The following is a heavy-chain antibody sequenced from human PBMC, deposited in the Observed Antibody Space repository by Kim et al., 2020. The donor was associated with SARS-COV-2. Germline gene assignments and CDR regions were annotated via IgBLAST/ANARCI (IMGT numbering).Heavy chain of an antibody. Sequence: ASVKVSCKASGYTFTSYYMHWVRQAPGQGLEWMGIINPSGGSTSYAQKFQGRVTMTRDTSTSTVYMELSSLRSEDTAVYYCARARDIVVVTALLDYWGQGTLVTVSS. CDR1: GYTFTSYY. J-gene: IGHJ4*02. CDR2: INPSGGST. V-gene: IGHV1-46*01. D-gene: IGHD2-21*02. CDR3: ARARDIVVVTALLDY.